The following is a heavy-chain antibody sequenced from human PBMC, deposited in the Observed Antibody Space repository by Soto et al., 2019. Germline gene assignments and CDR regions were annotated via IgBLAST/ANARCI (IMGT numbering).Heavy chain of an antibody. D-gene: IGHD1-26*01. CDR3: AKERVGAVLDY. J-gene: IGHJ4*02. CDR1: GFTFSSYG. V-gene: IGHV3-30*18. CDR2: ISYDGSNK. Sequence: QVQLVESGGGVVQPGRSLRLSCAAAGFTFSSYGMHWVRQAPGKGLEWVAVISYDGSNKYYADSVKGRFTISRDNSKNTLYLPMNSLRAEDTAVYYCAKERVGAVLDYWGQGTLVTVSS.